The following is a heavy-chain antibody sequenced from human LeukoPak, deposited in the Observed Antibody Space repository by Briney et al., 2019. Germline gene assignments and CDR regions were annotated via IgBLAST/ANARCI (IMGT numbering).Heavy chain of an antibody. CDR2: ISHDGSNK. CDR1: RFTISSYA. D-gene: IGHD3-3*01. Sequence: GGSLRLSCEASRFTISSYAMHWVRQAPGKGLEWVAIISHDGSNKYYADSVKGRFTVSRDNSKNTLYLQMNSLGAEDTAVYYCAREESGISIFGVVIFWGQGTLVTVSS. V-gene: IGHV3-30-3*01. J-gene: IGHJ4*02. CDR3: AREESGISIFGVVIF.